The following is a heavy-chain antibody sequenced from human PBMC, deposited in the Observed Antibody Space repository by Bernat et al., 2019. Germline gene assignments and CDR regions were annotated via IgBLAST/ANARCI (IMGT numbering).Heavy chain of an antibody. CDR1: GFTFSDYY. Sequence: QVQLVESGGGLVKPGVSLRLSCAASGFTFSDYYMSWIRQAPGKGLEWVSYISSSSSYTNYADSVKGRFTISRDNAKNSLYLQMNSLRAEDTAVYYCARALSGYDPPSDAFDIWGQGTMVTVSS. CDR2: ISSSSSYT. CDR3: ARALSGYDPPSDAFDI. D-gene: IGHD5-12*01. J-gene: IGHJ3*02. V-gene: IGHV3-11*05.